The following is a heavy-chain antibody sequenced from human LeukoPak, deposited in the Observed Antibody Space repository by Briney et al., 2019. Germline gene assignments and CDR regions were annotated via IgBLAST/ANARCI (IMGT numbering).Heavy chain of an antibody. CDR2: IGGRGGSA. V-gene: IGHV3-23*01. D-gene: IGHD3-10*01. Sequence: GGSLRLPCAASGFTFSRYAMRWAPQAPGKGPEWASAIGGRGGSADYAASVKGRFTISRDNSKNTLYLQMNSLRAEDTAVYYCAKDQMVRGVTHFDYWGQGTLVTVSS. CDR3: AKDQMVRGVTHFDY. CDR1: GFTFSRYA. J-gene: IGHJ4*02.